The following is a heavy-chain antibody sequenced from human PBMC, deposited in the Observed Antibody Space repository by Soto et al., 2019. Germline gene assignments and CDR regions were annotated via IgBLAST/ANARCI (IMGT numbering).Heavy chain of an antibody. CDR3: ARDLLVVVSATVRYYYGMDV. D-gene: IGHD2-15*01. Sequence: PGGSLRLSCAASGFLFSTYEMNWVRQSPGRGLEWFSYISSDGSARHYADSVRGRFTVSRDNARNSLDLQMNSLRAEDTATYFCARDLLVVVSATVRYYYGMDVWGQGTTVTV. CDR2: ISSDGSAR. CDR1: GFLFSTYE. V-gene: IGHV3-48*03. J-gene: IGHJ6*02.